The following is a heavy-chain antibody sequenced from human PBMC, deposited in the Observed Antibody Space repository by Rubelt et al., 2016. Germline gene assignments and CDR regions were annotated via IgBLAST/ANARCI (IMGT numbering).Heavy chain of an antibody. V-gene: IGHV4-59*01. J-gene: IGHJ3*02. Sequence: GSTNYNPSLMSRVTISVDTSKNQFSLKLSSVTAADTAMYYCAREVYCGGDCYSEDAFDIWGQGTMVTVSS. CDR2: GST. D-gene: IGHD2-21*02. CDR3: AREVYCGGDCYSEDAFDI.